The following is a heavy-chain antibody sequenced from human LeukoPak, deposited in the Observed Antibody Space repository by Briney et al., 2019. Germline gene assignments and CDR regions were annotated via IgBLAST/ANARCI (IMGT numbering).Heavy chain of an antibody. CDR1: GGSISSYY. Sequence: SETLSLTCTVSGGSISSYYWSWIRQPPGKGLEWIGYIYYSGSTNYNPSLKSLVTISVDTCKNHFSQKLSSVTAADTAVYYCAREIVGATAVGKRYNWFDPWGQGTLVTVSS. V-gene: IGHV4-59*01. J-gene: IGHJ5*02. CDR2: IYYSGST. D-gene: IGHD1-26*01. CDR3: AREIVGATAVGKRYNWFDP.